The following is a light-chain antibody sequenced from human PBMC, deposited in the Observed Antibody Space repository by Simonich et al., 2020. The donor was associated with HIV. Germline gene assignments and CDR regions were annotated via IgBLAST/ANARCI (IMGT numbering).Light chain of an antibody. CDR3: QQYYSTPPT. Sequence: IQLTQSPSFLSASVGDRVTITCRASQGISSYLAWYQQKPGKAPKLLIYAASTLQSGVPDRFSASGSGTDFTLTISSLQAEDVAIYYCQQYYSTPPTFGQGTKVEIK. CDR2: AAS. J-gene: IGKJ1*01. CDR1: QGISSY. V-gene: IGKV1-9*01.